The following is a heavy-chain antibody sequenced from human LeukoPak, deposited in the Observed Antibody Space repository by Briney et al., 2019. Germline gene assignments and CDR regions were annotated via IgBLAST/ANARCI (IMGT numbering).Heavy chain of an antibody. CDR2: ISAYNGNT. V-gene: IGHV1-18*01. CDR3: ARDQGSSSWPGY. D-gene: IGHD6-13*01. Sequence: GESLKISCKGSGYSFTSYGISWVRQAPGQGLEWMGWISAYNGNTNYAQKLQGRVTMTTDTSTSTAYMELRSLRSDDTAVYYCARDQGSSSWPGYWGQGTLVTVSS. J-gene: IGHJ4*02. CDR1: GYSFTSYG.